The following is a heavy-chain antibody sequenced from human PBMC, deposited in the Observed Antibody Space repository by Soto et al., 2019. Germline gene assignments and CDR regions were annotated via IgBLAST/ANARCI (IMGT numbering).Heavy chain of an antibody. CDR1: GFIFSSYG. D-gene: IGHD2-2*01. CDR3: AKDDRYQLLFLSPRYYRLDV. Sequence: GGSLRLSCAASGFIFSSYGIHWVRQPPGKGLEWVAVISRDGGTKYYADSVKGRFTISRDNSKNTLYLQMNSLRAEDTAVYYCAKDDRYQLLFLSPRYYRLDVWGQGTTVTVSS. J-gene: IGHJ6*02. V-gene: IGHV3-30*18. CDR2: ISRDGGTK.